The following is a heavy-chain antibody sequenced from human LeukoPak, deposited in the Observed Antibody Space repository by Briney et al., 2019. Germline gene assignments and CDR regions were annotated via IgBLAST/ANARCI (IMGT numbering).Heavy chain of an antibody. Sequence: ASVKVSCKASGYTFTNYGISWVRQAPGQGLEWMGWINPNSGRTHYAQNFQGRVALTRNTSISTASMELTRLISDDTGVYYCTIAITWPHYYFDFWGQGALVTVSS. CDR2: INPNSGRT. D-gene: IGHD3-10*01. CDR3: TIAITWPHYYFDF. J-gene: IGHJ4*02. V-gene: IGHV1-2*02. CDR1: GYTFTNYG.